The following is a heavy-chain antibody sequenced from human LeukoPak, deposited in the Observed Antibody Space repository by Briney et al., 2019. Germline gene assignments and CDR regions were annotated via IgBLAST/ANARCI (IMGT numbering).Heavy chain of an antibody. CDR2: IYHSGST. CDR3: AKLVDDSGYYFNWYFDL. CDR1: GYSITSGYY. V-gene: IGHV4-38-2*01. Sequence: SETLSLTCGVSGYSITSGYYWAWIRQPPGKGLEWIGNIYHSGSTYYSPSLKSRVTISLDTSKNQFSLQLTSVTAADTAVYYCAKLVDDSGYYFNWYFDLWGRGTLVTVSS. D-gene: IGHD3-22*01. J-gene: IGHJ2*01.